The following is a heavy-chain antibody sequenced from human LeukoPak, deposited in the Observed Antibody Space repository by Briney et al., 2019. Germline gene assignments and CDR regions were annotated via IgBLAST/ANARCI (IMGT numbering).Heavy chain of an antibody. J-gene: IGHJ6*02. Sequence: GGSLRPSCAASGFTFSSYWMNWARQAPGKGLEWVASINHNGNANYYVDSVKGRFTISRDNAKNSLYLQMSNLRAEDTAVYFCARGGGLDVWGQGATVTVSS. CDR3: ARGGGLDV. D-gene: IGHD3-16*01. CDR1: GFTFSSYW. CDR2: INHNGNAN. V-gene: IGHV3-7*03.